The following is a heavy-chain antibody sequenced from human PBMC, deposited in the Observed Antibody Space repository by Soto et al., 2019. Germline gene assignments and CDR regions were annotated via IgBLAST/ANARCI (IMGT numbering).Heavy chain of an antibody. J-gene: IGHJ5*02. CDR1: GGSISSGGYY. Sequence: SETLSLTCTVSGGSISSGGYYWSWIRQHPGKGLEWIGYIYYSGSTYYNPSLKSRVTISVDTSKNQFSLKLSSVTAADTAVYYCARTDSNLGYCSGGSCYGVGWSLDPWGQGTLVTVSS. V-gene: IGHV4-31*03. D-gene: IGHD2-15*01. CDR3: ARTDSNLGYCSGGSCYGVGWSLDP. CDR2: IYYSGST.